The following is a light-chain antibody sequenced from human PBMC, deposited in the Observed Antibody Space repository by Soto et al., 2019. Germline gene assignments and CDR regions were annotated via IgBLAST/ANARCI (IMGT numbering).Light chain of an antibody. J-gene: IGKJ4*01. CDR3: QQLNSYPPLT. CDR1: QGISSY. CDR2: AES. V-gene: IGKV1-9*01. Sequence: IQLTQSPSSLSASVGDRVTITCRASQGISSYLAWYQQKPGKAPKLLIYAESTLPSGVPSRFSGSGSGTDFTLTISSLQPEDCATYYCQQLNSYPPLTFGGGTKVEIK.